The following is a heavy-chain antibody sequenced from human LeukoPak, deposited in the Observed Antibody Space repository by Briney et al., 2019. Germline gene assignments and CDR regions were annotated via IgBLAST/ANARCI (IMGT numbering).Heavy chain of an antibody. CDR1: GFTFSSYG. CDR3: ARGSSGSYYTLFDY. Sequence: GGSLRLSCAASGFTFSSYGMSWVRQAPGKGLEWVSAISGSGASTYYADSVKGRFTISRDNSKNTLYLQMNSLRAEDTAVYYCARGSSGSYYTLFDYWGQGTLVTVSS. CDR2: ISGSGAST. J-gene: IGHJ4*02. V-gene: IGHV3-23*01. D-gene: IGHD1-26*01.